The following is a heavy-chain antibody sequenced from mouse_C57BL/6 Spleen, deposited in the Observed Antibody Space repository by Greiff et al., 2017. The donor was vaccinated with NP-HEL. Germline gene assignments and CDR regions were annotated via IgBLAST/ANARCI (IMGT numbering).Heavy chain of an antibody. Sequence: EVQLQQSGPELVKPGASVKIPCKASGYTFTDYNMDWVKQSHGKSLEWIGDINPNNGGTIYNQKFKGKATLTVDKSSSTAYMELRSLTSEDTAVYYWSRGDYGTFDVWGTGTTVTVSS. CDR2: INPNNGGT. D-gene: IGHD2-4*01. J-gene: IGHJ1*03. V-gene: IGHV1-18*01. CDR1: GYTFTDYN. CDR3: SRGDYGTFDV.